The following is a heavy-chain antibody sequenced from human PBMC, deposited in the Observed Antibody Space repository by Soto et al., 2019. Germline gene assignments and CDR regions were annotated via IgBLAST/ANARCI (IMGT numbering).Heavy chain of an antibody. CDR2: ISYDGSKK. D-gene: IGHD6-6*01. J-gene: IGHJ4*02. V-gene: IGHV3-30-3*01. CDR3: ARETPLAPNTFDY. CDR1: GFRFSSFG. Sequence: QVQLVESGGGGVQPGRSLRLSCAASGFRFSSFGIHLVRQAPGKGLEWVAVISYDGSKKYYADSMKGRCTISRDNSKNTLYMQLNSLREEDTAVYYCARETPLAPNTFDYWGRGTLVTVSS.